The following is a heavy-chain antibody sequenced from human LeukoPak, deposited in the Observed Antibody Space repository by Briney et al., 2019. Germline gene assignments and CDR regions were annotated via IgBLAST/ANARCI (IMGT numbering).Heavy chain of an antibody. V-gene: IGHV4-39*01. CDR1: GGSISSSSYF. D-gene: IGHD3-10*01. CDR2: VHHSGST. Sequence: SETLSLTCSVSGGSISSSSYFWGWIRQPPGKGLEWIASVHHSGSTYYNPSLKSRLTISVDTSKNQFSLKMSSVTAADTAVYYCARGKEVITMLRGLKPGYYFDYWGQGTLVTVSS. CDR3: ARGKEVITMLRGLKPGYYFDY. J-gene: IGHJ4*02.